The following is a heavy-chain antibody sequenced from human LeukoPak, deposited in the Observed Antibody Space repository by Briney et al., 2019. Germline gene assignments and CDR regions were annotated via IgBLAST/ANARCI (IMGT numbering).Heavy chain of an antibody. J-gene: IGHJ5*02. V-gene: IGHV1-69*06. Sequence: SVKVSCKASGGTFSSYAISWVRQAPGQGLEWMGGIIPIFGTANYAQKFQGRVTITADKSTSTAYMELSSLRSEDTAVYYCARAGGPDYYDSSGYYYHWGQGTLVTVSS. D-gene: IGHD3-22*01. CDR3: ARAGGPDYYDSSGYYYH. CDR1: GGTFSSYA. CDR2: IIPIFGTA.